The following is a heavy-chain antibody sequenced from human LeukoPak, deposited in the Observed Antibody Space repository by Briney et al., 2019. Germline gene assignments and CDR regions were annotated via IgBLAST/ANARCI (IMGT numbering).Heavy chain of an antibody. CDR2: INHNGST. Sequence: SETLSLTCAVYGGSFSGYYWSWIRQPPGKGLEWIGEINHNGSTNYNPSLKSRVTISVDTSKNQFSLKLSSVTAADTAVYYCARLGDFDWGNWFDPWGQGTLVTVSS. CDR1: GGSFSGYY. D-gene: IGHD3-9*01. J-gene: IGHJ5*02. CDR3: ARLGDFDWGNWFDP. V-gene: IGHV4-34*01.